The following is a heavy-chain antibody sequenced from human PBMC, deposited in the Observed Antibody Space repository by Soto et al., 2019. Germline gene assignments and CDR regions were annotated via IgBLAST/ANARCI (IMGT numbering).Heavy chain of an antibody. J-gene: IGHJ5*02. CDR3: ARDNMPSYDFWSGYFLGWFDP. CDR2: ISSSSSYI. V-gene: IGHV3-21*01. CDR1: GFTFSSYS. D-gene: IGHD3-3*01. Sequence: GGSLRLSCAASGFTFSSYSMNWVRQAPGKGLEWVSSISSSSSYIYYADSVKGRFTISRDNAKNSLYLQMNSLRAEDTAVYYCARDNMPSYDFWSGYFLGWFDPWGQGTLVTVSS.